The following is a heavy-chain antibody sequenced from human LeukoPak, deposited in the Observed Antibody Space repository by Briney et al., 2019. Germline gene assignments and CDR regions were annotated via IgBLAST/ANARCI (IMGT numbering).Heavy chain of an antibody. Sequence: SVKVSCKASGYTFTSYDINWVRQATGQGLEWMGWIIPILGIANYAQKFQGGVTITADESTSTAYMELSSLRSEDTAVYYCARVADSSGRDYWGQGTLVTVSS. V-gene: IGHV1-69*10. J-gene: IGHJ4*02. CDR2: IIPILGIA. CDR1: GYTFTSYD. D-gene: IGHD3-22*01. CDR3: ARVADSSGRDY.